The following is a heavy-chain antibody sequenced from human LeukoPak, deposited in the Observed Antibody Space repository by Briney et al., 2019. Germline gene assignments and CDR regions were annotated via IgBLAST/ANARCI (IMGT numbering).Heavy chain of an antibody. Sequence: GGSLRLSCAASGFTFSRHWMTWVRQAPGKGLEWVGRIKPKTDGETTEYAAPVKDRFSISRDDPKSMMYLQMNSLKTEDTAVYYCITPLSYSAQGGQGTLVTVSS. CDR2: IKPKTDGETT. J-gene: IGHJ4*02. CDR3: ITPLSYSAQ. CDR1: GFTFSRHW. V-gene: IGHV3-15*01. D-gene: IGHD2-21*01.